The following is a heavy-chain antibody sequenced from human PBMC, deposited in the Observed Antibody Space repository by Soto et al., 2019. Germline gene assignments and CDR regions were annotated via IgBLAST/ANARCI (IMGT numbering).Heavy chain of an antibody. J-gene: IGHJ6*02. D-gene: IGHD2-15*01. CDR3: AGGIVVVVAATPDYYCGMDV. Sequence: QVQLVQSGAEVKKPGSSVKVSCKASGGTFSSYAISWVRQAPGQGLEWMGGIIPIFGTANYAQKFQGRVTITADESTSTAYMELSSLRSEDTAVYYCAGGIVVVVAATPDYYCGMDVWGQGTTVTVSS. CDR2: IIPIFGTA. V-gene: IGHV1-69*01. CDR1: GGTFSSYA.